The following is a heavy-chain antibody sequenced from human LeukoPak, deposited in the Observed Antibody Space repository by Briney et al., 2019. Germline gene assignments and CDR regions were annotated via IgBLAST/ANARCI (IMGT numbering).Heavy chain of an antibody. CDR1: GXSFTSYC. V-gene: IGHV5-10-1*01. J-gene: IGHJ4*02. Sequence: PGESLKISFKGSGXSFTSYCISWVRQMPGKGLEWMGRIDPSDSYTNYSPSFQGHVTISADKSISTAYLQWSSLKASDTAMYYCARHLSSGLDYWGQGTLVTVSS. CDR3: ARHLSSGLDY. CDR2: IDPSDSYT. D-gene: IGHD6-25*01.